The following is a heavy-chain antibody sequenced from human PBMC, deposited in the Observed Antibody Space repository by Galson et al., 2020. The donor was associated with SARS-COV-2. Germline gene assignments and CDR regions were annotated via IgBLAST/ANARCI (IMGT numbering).Heavy chain of an antibody. D-gene: IGHD6-13*01. CDR3: AKSDRSTSSFPLDY. CDR2: ISGSGGST. V-gene: IGHV3-23*01. CDR1: SSYA. J-gene: IGHJ4*02. Sequence: SSYAMSWVRQAPGKGLEWVSGISGSGGSTYYADSVKGRFTISRDNSRNTLYLQMNSLTAEYTAVYYCAKSDRSTSSFPLDYWGQGALVTVSS.